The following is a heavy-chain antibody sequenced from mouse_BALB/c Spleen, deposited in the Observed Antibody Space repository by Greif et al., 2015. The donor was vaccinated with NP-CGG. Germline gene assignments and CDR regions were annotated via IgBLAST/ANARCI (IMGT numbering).Heavy chain of an antibody. CDR2: IDPANGNT. CDR1: GFNIKDTY. J-gene: IGHJ1*01. V-gene: IGHV14-3*02. Sequence: EVKLMESGAELVKPGASVKLSCTASGFNIKDTYMHWVKQRPEQGLEWIGRIDPANGNTKYDPKFQGKATITADTSSNPPSLQRSSLTSEAPAVYSGARPAVGDWYFDVWGAGTTVTVSS. CDR3: ARPAVGDWYFDV. D-gene: IGHD3-3*01.